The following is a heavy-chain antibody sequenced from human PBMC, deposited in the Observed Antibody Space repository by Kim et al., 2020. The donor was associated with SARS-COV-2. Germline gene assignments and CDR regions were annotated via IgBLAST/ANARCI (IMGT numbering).Heavy chain of an antibody. CDR3: ARTSGYSYGYWIFSY. D-gene: IGHD5-18*01. Sequence: KLQGRVTMTPDTSTSTAYMELRSLRSDDTAVYYCARTSGYSYGYWIFSYWGQGTLVTVSS. J-gene: IGHJ4*02. V-gene: IGHV1-18*01.